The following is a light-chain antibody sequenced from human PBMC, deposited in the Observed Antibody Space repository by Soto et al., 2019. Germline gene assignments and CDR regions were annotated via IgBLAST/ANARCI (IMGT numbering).Light chain of an antibody. Sequence: QSALTQPRSVSGSPGQSVTISCTGTSSDVGGYNYVSWYQQHPGKAPKLMIYDVNKRPSGVLDRFSGSKSGNTASLTISGLQAEDEADYYYCSYAGNYGIFGGGTKLTVL. CDR2: DVN. CDR3: CSYAGNYGI. CDR1: SSDVGGYNY. J-gene: IGLJ2*01. V-gene: IGLV2-11*01.